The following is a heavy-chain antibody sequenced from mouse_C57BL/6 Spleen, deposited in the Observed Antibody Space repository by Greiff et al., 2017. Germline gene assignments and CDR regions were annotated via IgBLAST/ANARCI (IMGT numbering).Heavy chain of an antibody. CDR1: GYTFTGYW. Sequence: QVQLQQSGAELMKPGASVKISCKATGYTFTGYWIEWVKQRPGHGLEWIGEILPGSGSTIYNEKFKGKATFTADTSSNTAYMQLSSLTTEDAAIYYCARHYGSSYERYFDYWGQGTTLTVSS. J-gene: IGHJ2*01. D-gene: IGHD1-1*01. CDR2: ILPGSGST. V-gene: IGHV1-9*01. CDR3: ARHYGSSYERYFDY.